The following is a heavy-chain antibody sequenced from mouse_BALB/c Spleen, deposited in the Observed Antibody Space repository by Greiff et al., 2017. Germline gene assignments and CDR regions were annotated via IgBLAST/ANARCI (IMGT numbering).Heavy chain of an antibody. CDR3: ATITTGGYYFDY. D-gene: IGHD1-2*01. J-gene: IGHJ2*01. CDR1: GFSLTSYG. CDR2: IWSGGST. V-gene: IGHV2-4-1*01. Sequence: QVQLKQSGPGLVQPSQSLSITCTVSGFSLTSYGVHWVRQSPGKGLEWLGVIWSGGSTDYNAAFISRLSISKDNSKSQVFFKMNSLQADDTAIYYCATITTGGYYFDYWGQGTTLTVSS.